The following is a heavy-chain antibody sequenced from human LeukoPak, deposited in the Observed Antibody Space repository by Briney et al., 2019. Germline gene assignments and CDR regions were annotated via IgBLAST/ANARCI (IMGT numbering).Heavy chain of an antibody. Sequence: GASVKVSRKASGYTFTSYDINWVRQAPGQGLEWMASMNPNNGNTAYARKFQGRVTMTRGTSIGTAYLELSALRSEDTAVYYCARLHWESGGIYFYYYMDVWGKGTTVTVSS. J-gene: IGHJ6*03. CDR2: MNPNNGNT. V-gene: IGHV1-8*01. D-gene: IGHD3-16*01. CDR3: ARLHWESGGIYFYYYMDV. CDR1: GYTFTSYD.